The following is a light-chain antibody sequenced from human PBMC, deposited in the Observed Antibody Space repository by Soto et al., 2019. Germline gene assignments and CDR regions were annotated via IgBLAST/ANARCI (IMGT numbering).Light chain of an antibody. CDR2: DAS. V-gene: IGKV1-5*01. CDR1: QSISSW. CDR3: QQYNSYSWT. J-gene: IGKJ1*01. Sequence: DIQMTQSPSTLSASVGDRVTSTCRASQSISSWLAWYQQKPGKAPKLLNYDASSLESGVPSRSSGSGSGTDFTLTISSLQPDDFATYYCQQYNSYSWTFGQGTKVEIK.